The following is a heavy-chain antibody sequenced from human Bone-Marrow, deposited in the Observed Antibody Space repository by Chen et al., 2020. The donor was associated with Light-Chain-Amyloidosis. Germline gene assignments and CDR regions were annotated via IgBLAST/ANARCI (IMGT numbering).Heavy chain of an antibody. Sequence: QVQLQESGPGLVKPSQTLSLTCTVSGGSINNDNYFWSWIRQSPGKGLEWIGYIHYTGGAHSNPCLRGRVSLSVAPSKEQFFLELNSVTAADTAVYYCAREVIRLIQGLTNDAFDIWGHGTMVTVSS. J-gene: IGHJ3*02. D-gene: IGHD3-10*01. CDR1: GGSINNDNYF. CDR3: AREVIRLIQGLTNDAFDI. V-gene: IGHV4-30-4*01. CDR2: IHYTGGA.